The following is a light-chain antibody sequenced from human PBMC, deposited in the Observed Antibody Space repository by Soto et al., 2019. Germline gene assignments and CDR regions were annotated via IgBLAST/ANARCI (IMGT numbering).Light chain of an antibody. CDR1: SSNIGAGYD. CDR3: QSHDSSLSGLRVV. Sequence: QSVLTQPPSVSGAPGQRVTISCTGSSSNIGAGYDVHWYQQLPGTAPKLLIYGNSNRPSGVPDRFSGSKSGTSASLAITGLQAEDEADYYCQSHDSSLSGLRVVFGGGTKLTVL. V-gene: IGLV1-40*01. J-gene: IGLJ2*01. CDR2: GNS.